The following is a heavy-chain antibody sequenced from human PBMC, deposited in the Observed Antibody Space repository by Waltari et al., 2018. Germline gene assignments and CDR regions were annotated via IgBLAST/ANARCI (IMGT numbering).Heavy chain of an antibody. D-gene: IGHD2-2*02. CDR3: ARVGYCSSTGCYTSGAFDY. CDR2: ISFDGYNQ. Sequence: QVQLVESGGGVVQPGRSLRLSCAASGFAFNSYAMHWVRQAPGKGREWVAVISFDGYNQNYVDSVRGRFTISRDSSRRTVYLQMNSLRPDDTAVYYCARVGYCSSTGCYTSGAFDYWGQGTPVIVSS. V-gene: IGHV3-30-3*01. CDR1: GFAFNSYA. J-gene: IGHJ4*02.